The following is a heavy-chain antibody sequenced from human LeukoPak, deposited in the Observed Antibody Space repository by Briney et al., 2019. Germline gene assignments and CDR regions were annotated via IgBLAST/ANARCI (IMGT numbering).Heavy chain of an antibody. Sequence: ASVKVSCTASGYTFTSYAMHWVRQAPGQRLEWMGWINAGNGNTKYSQKFQGRVTITRDTSASTAYMELSSLRSEDTAVYYCARDPRTRYSSGWYDYWGQGTLVTVSS. CDR3: ARDPRTRYSSGWYDY. CDR1: GYTFTSYA. D-gene: IGHD6-19*01. J-gene: IGHJ4*02. CDR2: INAGNGNT. V-gene: IGHV1-3*01.